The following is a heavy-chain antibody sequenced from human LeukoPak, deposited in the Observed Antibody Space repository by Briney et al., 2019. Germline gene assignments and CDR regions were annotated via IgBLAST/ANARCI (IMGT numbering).Heavy chain of an antibody. CDR2: ISGSGGST. D-gene: IGHD2-15*01. V-gene: IGHV3-23*01. Sequence: GGSLRLSCAASGFTFSSYEMNWVRQAPGKGLEWVSAISGSGGSTYSADSVKGRFTISRDNSKNTLYLQMNSLRAEDTAVYYCAKDIVVVVGATYMDVWGKGTTVTVSS. CDR1: GFTFSSYE. J-gene: IGHJ6*03. CDR3: AKDIVVVVGATYMDV.